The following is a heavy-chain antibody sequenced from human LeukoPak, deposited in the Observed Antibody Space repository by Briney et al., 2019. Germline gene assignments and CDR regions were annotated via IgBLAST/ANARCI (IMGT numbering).Heavy chain of an antibody. J-gene: IGHJ4*02. V-gene: IGHV4-39*01. CDR2: MYYTVSI. CDR1: GGSISSSNYY. D-gene: IGHD4-4*01. CDR3: ARQGATVTTPFDY. Sequence: SETLYLTCTASGGSISSSNYYWAWIRQSPEKGLEWIGSMYYTVSIYDNPSLKSRVTMSIDTSRNQFSLKLNSVTAADTAVYYCARQGATVTTPFDYWGQGTLATVSS.